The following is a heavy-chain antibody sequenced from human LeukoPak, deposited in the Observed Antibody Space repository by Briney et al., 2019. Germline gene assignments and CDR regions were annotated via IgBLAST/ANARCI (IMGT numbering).Heavy chain of an antibody. CDR2: IWYDGSNK. J-gene: IGHJ3*02. Sequence: GGSLRLSCAASGFTFSSYGMHWVRQAPGKGLEWVAVIWYDGSNKYYADSVKGRFTISRDNSKNTLYLQMNSLRAEDTAVYYCARGCYYDSSGYYRCVDAFDIWGQGTMVTVSS. D-gene: IGHD3-22*01. CDR3: ARGCYYDSSGYYRCVDAFDI. CDR1: GFTFSSYG. V-gene: IGHV3-33*01.